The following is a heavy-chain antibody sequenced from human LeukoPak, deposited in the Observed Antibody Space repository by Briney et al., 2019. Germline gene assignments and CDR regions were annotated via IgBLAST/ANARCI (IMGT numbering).Heavy chain of an antibody. V-gene: IGHV3-23*01. CDR1: GFTFSSYA. J-gene: IGHJ4*02. CDR2: ISGSGGST. D-gene: IGHD3-3*01. CDR3: AKGKEQRFLEWLLYY. Sequence: GGSLRLSSAASGFTFSSYAMSWVRQAPGKGLEWVSAISGSGGSTYYADSVKGRFTISRDNSKNTLYLQMNSLRAEDTAVYYCAKGKEQRFLEWLLYYWGQGTLVTVSS.